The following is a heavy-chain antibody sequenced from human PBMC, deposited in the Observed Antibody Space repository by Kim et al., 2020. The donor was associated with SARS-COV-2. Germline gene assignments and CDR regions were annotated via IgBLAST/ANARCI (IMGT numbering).Heavy chain of an antibody. V-gene: IGHV3-30*02. Sequence: ADSMKGRFTISRDNSKNTLYLQMNSLRAEDTAVYYCAKGYSYGYRDAFDIWGQGTMVTVSS. D-gene: IGHD5-18*01. J-gene: IGHJ3*02. CDR3: AKGYSYGYRDAFDI.